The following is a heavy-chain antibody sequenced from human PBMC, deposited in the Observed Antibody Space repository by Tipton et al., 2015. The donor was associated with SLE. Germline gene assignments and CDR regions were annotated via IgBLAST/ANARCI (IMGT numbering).Heavy chain of an antibody. CDR2: INHSGNT. Sequence: TLSLTCAVYGGSFSDYYWSWIRQPPGKGLEWIGEINHSGNTIYNPSLKSRVTISVDTSKNQFSLKLSSVTAADTAVYYCARHPSGSSFDYWGQGTLVTVSS. CDR3: ARHPSGSSFDY. D-gene: IGHD6-6*01. CDR1: GGSFSDYY. J-gene: IGHJ4*02. V-gene: IGHV4-34*01.